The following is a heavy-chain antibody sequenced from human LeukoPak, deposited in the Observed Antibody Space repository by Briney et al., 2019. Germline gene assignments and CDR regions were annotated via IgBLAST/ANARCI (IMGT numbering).Heavy chain of an antibody. Sequence: GGSLRLSCAASGFTFSSYWMSWVRQAPGKGLEWVANIKQDGSEKYYVDSVKGRFTISRDNAKNSLYLQMNSLRAEDTAVYYCARRKYYYDSSGYPYYFDYWGQGTLVTVSS. CDR2: IKQDGSEK. V-gene: IGHV3-7*01. J-gene: IGHJ4*02. CDR3: ARRKYYYDSSGYPYYFDY. CDR1: GFTFSSYW. D-gene: IGHD3-22*01.